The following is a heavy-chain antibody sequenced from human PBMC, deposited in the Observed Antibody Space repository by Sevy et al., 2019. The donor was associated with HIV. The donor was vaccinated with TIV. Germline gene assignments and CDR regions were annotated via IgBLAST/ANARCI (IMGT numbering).Heavy chain of an antibody. Sequence: GGSLRLSCAASGFTFSSYSMNWVRQAPGKGLEWVSYISSSSSTIYYADSVKGRFTISRYNAKNSLYLQMNSLRDEDTAVYYCARDSSAYDYDYVWGSYRYFGFDYWGQGTLVTVSS. D-gene: IGHD3-16*02. V-gene: IGHV3-48*02. CDR2: ISSSSSTI. CDR3: ARDSSAYDYDYVWGSYRYFGFDY. CDR1: GFTFSSYS. J-gene: IGHJ4*02.